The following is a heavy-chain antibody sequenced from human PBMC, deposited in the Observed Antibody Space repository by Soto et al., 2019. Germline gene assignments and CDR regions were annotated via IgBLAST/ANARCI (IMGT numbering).Heavy chain of an antibody. D-gene: IGHD5-12*01. CDR1: GYSISSGCF. CDR3: ARESYSGYHSYDY. Sequence: SATRSPTWAVSGYSISSGCFWCWVRQPPGKGLEWIANMYHDGNTHYNPSLKSRVTMSVDTSKNQFSLKLNSVTAADTAVYYCARESYSGYHSYDYWGQGILVTVSS. V-gene: IGHV4-38-2*02. CDR2: MYHDGNT. J-gene: IGHJ4*02.